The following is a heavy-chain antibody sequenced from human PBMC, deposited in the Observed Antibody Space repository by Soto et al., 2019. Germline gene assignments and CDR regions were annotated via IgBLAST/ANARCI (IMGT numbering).Heavy chain of an antibody. CDR3: ATSYGSGYRAFDS. D-gene: IGHD3-10*01. J-gene: IGHJ4*02. CDR1: GDTFSFYT. V-gene: IGHV1-69*02. Sequence: QVQLVQSGAEVKKPGSSVKVSCKASGDTFSFYTINWVRQAPGLGLEWVGRINPILSMSNYAQKFQGRVTMTADKSTNTAYMERRSLRSEDTAIYFCATSYGSGYRAFDSWGQGALVTVSS. CDR2: INPILSMS.